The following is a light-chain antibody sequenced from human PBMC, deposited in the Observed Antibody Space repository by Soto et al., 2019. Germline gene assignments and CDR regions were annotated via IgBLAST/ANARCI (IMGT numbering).Light chain of an antibody. Sequence: EIVLTQSPGTLSLSPGERATLSFRASQSVYSSFLAWCHHKPGQAPRLLIYGASSRATGIPDRFSGSGSGTDFTLTISRLEPEDFAVYYCHQYGISPPVTFGQGTRLEIK. CDR3: HQYGISPPVT. V-gene: IGKV3-20*01. CDR2: GAS. J-gene: IGKJ5*01. CDR1: QSVYSSF.